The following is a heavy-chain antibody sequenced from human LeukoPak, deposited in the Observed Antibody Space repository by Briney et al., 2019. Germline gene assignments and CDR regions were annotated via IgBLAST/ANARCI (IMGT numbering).Heavy chain of an antibody. D-gene: IGHD6-6*01. CDR1: GFSLSNNY. Sequence: PRGCLRLSCAASGFSLSNNYMRWVRQAPGKGRGWVSLIYSGVATFYADAVRGRSTISRDGSKNTTYLQMNSRRAEDTAVYYCARDPPAVAANTYVWGEGTLVTVSS. V-gene: IGHV3-66*01. CDR2: IYSGVAT. CDR3: ARDPPAVAANTYV. J-gene: IGHJ4*02.